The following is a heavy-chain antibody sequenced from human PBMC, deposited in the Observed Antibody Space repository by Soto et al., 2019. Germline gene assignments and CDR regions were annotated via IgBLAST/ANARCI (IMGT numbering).Heavy chain of an antibody. Sequence: SETLSLTCTVSGGSISSYYWSWIRQPPGKGLEWIGYIYYSGSTNYNPSLKSRVTISVDTSKNQFSLKLSSMTAADTAVYYCANYPTTVTSDYWGQGTLVTVSS. V-gene: IGHV4-59*01. J-gene: IGHJ4*02. D-gene: IGHD4-17*01. CDR3: ANYPTTVTSDY. CDR2: IYYSGST. CDR1: GGSISSYY.